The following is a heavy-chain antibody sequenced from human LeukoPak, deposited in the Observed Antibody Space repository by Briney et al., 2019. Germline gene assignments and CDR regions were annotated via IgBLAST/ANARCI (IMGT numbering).Heavy chain of an antibody. CDR3: ARATDDYGDYHPMDY. D-gene: IGHD4-17*01. CDR1: GYSFTSYW. V-gene: IGHV5-51*01. J-gene: IGHJ4*02. CDR2: IYPGDSDT. Sequence: GESLKSSCKGSGYSFTSYWIGWVRQMPGKGLEWMGIIYPGDSDTRYSPSFQGQVTISADKSISTAYLQWSSLKASDTAMYYCARATDDYGDYHPMDYWGQGTLVTVSS.